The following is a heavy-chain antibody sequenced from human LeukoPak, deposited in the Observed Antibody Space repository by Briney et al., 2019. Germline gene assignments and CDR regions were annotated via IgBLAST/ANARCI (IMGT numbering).Heavy chain of an antibody. J-gene: IGHJ3*02. CDR3: ARSVDAYNFGAFDI. CDR1: DGSISSSTYY. D-gene: IGHD5-24*01. V-gene: IGHV4-39*01. CDR2: IYYSGTT. Sequence: ASETLSLTCTVSDGSISSSTYYWGWIRQPPGKGLEWIGSIYYSGTTFYNPSLNSRVTMSVDTSKNQFSLKLSSVTATDTAVYFCARSVDAYNFGAFDIWGQGTMVTVSS.